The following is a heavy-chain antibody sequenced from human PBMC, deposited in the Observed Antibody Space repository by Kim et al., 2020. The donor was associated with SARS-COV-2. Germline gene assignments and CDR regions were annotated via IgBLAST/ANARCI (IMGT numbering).Heavy chain of an antibody. CDR2: ISDDGINK. V-gene: IGHV3-30-3*01. CDR3: ARDPDIVGVPCANEIDY. D-gene: IGHD2-2*01. J-gene: IGHJ4*02. Sequence: GGSLRLSCAASGFTFINSAMHWVRQAPGKGLEWVAVISDDGINKYYADSVKGRFTISRDNSKNTLYLQMNSLGSEDTAVYYCARDPDIVGVPCANEIDYWGQGTLVTVSS. CDR1: GFTFINSA.